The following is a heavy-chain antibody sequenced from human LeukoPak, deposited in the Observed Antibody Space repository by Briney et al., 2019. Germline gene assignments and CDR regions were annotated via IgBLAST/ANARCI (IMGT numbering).Heavy chain of an antibody. V-gene: IGHV3-48*03. CDR1: GFTFDRHA. D-gene: IGHD1-26*01. Sequence: PGGSLRLSCAASGFTFDRHAMNWVRQAPGKGLEWVSYISSSGTTIYYADSVKGRFTISRDNAKNSLYLQMNSLRAEDTAVYYCARISGNYAYAMDVWGQGTTVTVSS. J-gene: IGHJ6*02. CDR3: ARISGNYAYAMDV. CDR2: ISSSGTTI.